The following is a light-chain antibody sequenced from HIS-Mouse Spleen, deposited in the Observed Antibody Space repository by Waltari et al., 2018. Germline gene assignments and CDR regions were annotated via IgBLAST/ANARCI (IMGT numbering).Light chain of an antibody. CDR1: ALPKKY. V-gene: IGLV3-10*01. CDR3: YSTDSSGNHWV. CDR2: EDS. Sequence: SYELTQPPSVSVSPGQTARITFSGDALPKKYAYWYQQKSGQAPVLVIYEDSKRPSGGPGRFSGSSSGTMATVTISGAQVEDEADYYCYSTDSSGNHWVFGGGTKLTVL. J-gene: IGLJ3*02.